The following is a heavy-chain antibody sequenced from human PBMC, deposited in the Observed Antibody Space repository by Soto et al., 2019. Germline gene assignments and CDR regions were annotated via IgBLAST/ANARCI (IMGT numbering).Heavy chain of an antibody. Sequence: QVQLVQSGAEVKKPGSSVKVSCKASGGTFSSYTISWVRQAPGQGLEWMGRIIPILGIANYAQKFQGRVTITAYKSTSTAYMELSSLRSEDTAVYYCARYYDSSGYYYRFDPWGQGTLVTVSS. D-gene: IGHD3-22*01. V-gene: IGHV1-69*02. CDR2: IIPILGIA. CDR1: GGTFSSYT. J-gene: IGHJ5*02. CDR3: ARYYDSSGYYYRFDP.